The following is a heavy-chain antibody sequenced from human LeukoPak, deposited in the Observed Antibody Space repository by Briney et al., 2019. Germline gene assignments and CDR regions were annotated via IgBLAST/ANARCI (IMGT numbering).Heavy chain of an antibody. D-gene: IGHD5-12*01. CDR2: IYSGGNA. V-gene: IGHV3-53*01. J-gene: IGHJ4*02. CDR1: GFTVGSKY. Sequence: GGSLRLSCAASGFTVGSKYMSWVRQTPGKGLDWVSVIYSGGNAHYSDSVKGRFTISRDNSKNTLCLQMNSLRVDDTAVYYCARLDSGYNAYAPFDHWGQGTLVTVSS. CDR3: ARLDSGYNAYAPFDH.